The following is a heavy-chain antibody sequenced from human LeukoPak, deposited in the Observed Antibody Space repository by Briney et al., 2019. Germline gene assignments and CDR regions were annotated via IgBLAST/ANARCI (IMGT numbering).Heavy chain of an antibody. J-gene: IGHJ4*02. CDR1: GYSISSGYY. CDR2: IYHSGST. CDR3: ARDLLSGCFDY. V-gene: IGHV4-38-2*02. D-gene: IGHD3-3*01. Sequence: PSETLSLTYTVSGYSISSGYYWGWIRQPPGKGLEWIGSIYHSGSTYYNPSLKSRVTISVDTSKNQFSLKLSSVTAADTAVYYCARDLLSGCFDYWGQGTLVTVSS.